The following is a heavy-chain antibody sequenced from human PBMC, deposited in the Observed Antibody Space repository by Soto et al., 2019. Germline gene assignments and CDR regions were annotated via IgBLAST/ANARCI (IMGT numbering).Heavy chain of an antibody. CDR1: GFSLSTSGMC. J-gene: IGHJ6*03. CDR3: ARIREDGYYMGV. D-gene: IGHD2-15*01. Sequence: SGPTLVNPTQTLTLTCTFSGFSLSTSGMCVSWIRQPPGKALEWLARIDWDDDKYYSTSLKTRLTVSKDTSKNQVVLTMTNMDPVDTATYYCARIREDGYYMGVWGKGTTVTVSS. V-gene: IGHV2-70*11. CDR2: IDWDDDK.